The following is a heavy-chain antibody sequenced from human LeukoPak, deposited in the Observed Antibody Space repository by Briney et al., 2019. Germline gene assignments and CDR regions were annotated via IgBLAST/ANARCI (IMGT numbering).Heavy chain of an antibody. V-gene: IGHV5-51*01. Sequence: GDSLEISCRSSGYSFPDYCVGWVPQMRRKGLEWMRVIYPRDSDTRGSASFQGQVTVSADKSQNTPYLQWKSMQASDNAMYFCARKGPKTGTADPLDIWGQGTMVTVSS. CDR1: GYSFPDYC. CDR2: IYPRDSDT. J-gene: IGHJ3*02. D-gene: IGHD2-21*02. CDR3: ARKGPKTGTADPLDI.